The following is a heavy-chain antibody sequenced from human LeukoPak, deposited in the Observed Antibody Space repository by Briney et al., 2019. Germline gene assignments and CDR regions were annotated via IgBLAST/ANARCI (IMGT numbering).Heavy chain of an antibody. Sequence: ASVKVSCKASGGTFSSYAISWVRQAPGQGLEWMGRIIPIFGTTYYAQKFQGRFTITTDESTNTAYMELSSLRSEDTAVYYCAREVGARDWFDPWGQGTLVTVSS. CDR2: IIPIFGTT. J-gene: IGHJ5*02. D-gene: IGHD1-26*01. CDR1: GGTFSSYA. V-gene: IGHV1-69*05. CDR3: AREVGARDWFDP.